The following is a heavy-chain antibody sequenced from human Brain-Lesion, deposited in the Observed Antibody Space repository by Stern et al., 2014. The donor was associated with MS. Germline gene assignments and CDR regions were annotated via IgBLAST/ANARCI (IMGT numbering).Heavy chain of an antibody. D-gene: IGHD2-2*01. Sequence: QLQLQESGPGLVKPSQTLSLSCTVSGGSISSGGYYWSWIRQPAGKGLEWIGRIFNSGRTRYNPSPKGRVTISIDTSKNQFSLRLNSMTAADTAVYYCARGRVVPGFQYYATDVWGQGTTVIVSS. CDR2: IFNSGRT. J-gene: IGHJ6*02. CDR3: ARGRVVPGFQYYATDV. V-gene: IGHV4-61*02. CDR1: GGSISSGGYY.